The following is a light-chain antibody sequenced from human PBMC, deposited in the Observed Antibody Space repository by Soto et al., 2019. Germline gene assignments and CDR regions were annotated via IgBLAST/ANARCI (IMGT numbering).Light chain of an antibody. CDR3: SSYAASNIFV. Sequence: QSALTQPPSESGSPGQSVTISCTGTSSDIGRYYYVSWYQQYPGKAPQLMIYEVSKRPSGVPDRFSGSKSGNTASLTVSGLQAEDDAFYYCSSYAASNIFVFGTGIKLTVL. J-gene: IGLJ1*01. V-gene: IGLV2-8*01. CDR2: EVS. CDR1: SSDIGRYYY.